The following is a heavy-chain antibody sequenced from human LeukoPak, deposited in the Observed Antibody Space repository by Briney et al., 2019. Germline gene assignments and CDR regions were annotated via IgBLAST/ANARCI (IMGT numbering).Heavy chain of an antibody. Sequence: GESLKISCKGSGYRFNNYWIGWVRQMSGKGLEWTGIIYPGDSDTRYSPSFQGQVTISADRSISTAYLQWSSLTASDTAMYYCARQAYTYAPFDYWGQGTLVTVSS. V-gene: IGHV5-51*01. J-gene: IGHJ4*02. CDR1: GYRFNNYW. CDR2: IYPGDSDT. CDR3: ARQAYTYAPFDY. D-gene: IGHD5-18*01.